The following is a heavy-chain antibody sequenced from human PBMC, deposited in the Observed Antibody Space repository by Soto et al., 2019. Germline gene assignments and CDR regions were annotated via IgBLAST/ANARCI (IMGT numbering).Heavy chain of an antibody. Sequence: AASVKVSCKSSGYTFIYYYLHWVRQAPGQGLEWMGWINPHSGDTYYAEKFQGRVTMTRDTSITTVFMDLSRLTSDDTALYFCARHRKYYLSPPDSYGLDVWGQGTSVTVSS. CDR2: INPHSGDT. CDR1: GYTFIYYY. CDR3: ARHRKYYLSPPDSYGLDV. J-gene: IGHJ6*02. D-gene: IGHD3-10*01. V-gene: IGHV1-2*02.